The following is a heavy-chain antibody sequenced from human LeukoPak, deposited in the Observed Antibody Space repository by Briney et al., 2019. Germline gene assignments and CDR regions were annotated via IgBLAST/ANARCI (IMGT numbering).Heavy chain of an antibody. V-gene: IGHV4-39*07. Sequence: SETLSLTCTVSGGSISSSSYYWGWIRQPPGKGLEWIGSIYYSGSTYYNPSLKSRVTISVDTSKNQFSLKLSSVTAADTAVYYCARVKVEMATIPYYFDYWGQGTLVTVSS. CDR3: ARVKVEMATIPYYFDY. CDR1: GGSISSSSYY. CDR2: IYYSGST. D-gene: IGHD5-24*01. J-gene: IGHJ4*02.